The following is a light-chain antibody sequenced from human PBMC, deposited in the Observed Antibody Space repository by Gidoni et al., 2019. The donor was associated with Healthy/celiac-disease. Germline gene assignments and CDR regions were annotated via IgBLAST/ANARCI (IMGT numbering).Light chain of an antibody. Sequence: EIVLTQSPGTLSLSPGERATLSCRASQSVSSSYLAWYQQKPGQAPRLLIYGASSRATGIPDRFSGSGSGTDFTLTISRLEPEDCAVYYCQQYGSSHPSTFGQGTKVEIK. J-gene: IGKJ1*01. CDR2: GAS. V-gene: IGKV3-20*01. CDR3: QQYGSSHPST. CDR1: QSVSSSY.